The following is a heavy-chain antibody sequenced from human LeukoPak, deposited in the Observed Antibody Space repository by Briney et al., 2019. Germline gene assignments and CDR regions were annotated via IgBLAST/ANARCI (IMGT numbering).Heavy chain of an antibody. J-gene: IGHJ4*02. Sequence: GGSLRLSCAASGFTFSSYAMSWVRQAPGKGLEWVSAISGSGGSTYYADSVKGRFTISRGNSKNTLYLQMNSLRAEDTAVYYCAKDLVIVVVRPNYYFDYWGQGTLVTVSS. CDR2: ISGSGGST. D-gene: IGHD3-22*01. CDR3: AKDLVIVVVRPNYYFDY. CDR1: GFTFSSYA. V-gene: IGHV3-23*01.